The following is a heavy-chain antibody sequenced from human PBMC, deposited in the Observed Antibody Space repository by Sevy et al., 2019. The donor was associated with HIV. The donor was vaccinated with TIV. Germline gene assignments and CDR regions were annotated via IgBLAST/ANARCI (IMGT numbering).Heavy chain of an antibody. D-gene: IGHD6-13*01. CDR1: GFIFDDYA. V-gene: IGHV3-9*01. J-gene: IGHJ4*02. Sequence: GGSLRLSCAASGFIFDDYAMHWVRQAPGKGLEWVSGISWNSGSIGYADSVKGRFTISRDNAKNSLYLQMNSLRAEDTALYYCAKDREGIAAAGTDYWGQGTLVTVSS. CDR2: ISWNSGSI. CDR3: AKDREGIAAAGTDY.